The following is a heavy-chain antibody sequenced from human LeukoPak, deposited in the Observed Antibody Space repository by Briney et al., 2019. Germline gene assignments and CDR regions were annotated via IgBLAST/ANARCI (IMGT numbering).Heavy chain of an antibody. CDR1: GFTFSSYW. D-gene: IGHD6-13*01. CDR2: IKQDGSEK. CDR3: ARDPFQYSSSWFDY. J-gene: IGHJ4*02. V-gene: IGHV3-7*01. Sequence: PGGSLRLSCAASGFTFSSYWMSWVRQASGKGLEWVANIKQDGSEKYYVDSVKGQFTISRDNAKNSLYLQMNSLRAEDTAVYYCARDPFQYSSSWFDYWGQGTLVTVSS.